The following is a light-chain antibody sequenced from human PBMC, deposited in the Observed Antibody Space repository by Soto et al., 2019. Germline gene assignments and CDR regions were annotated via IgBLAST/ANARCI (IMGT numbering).Light chain of an antibody. Sequence: EIVLTQSPGTLSLSPGERATLSCRASQSVSSSYLACYQQKPGQAPRLFIYGASSRATGIPDRFSGSGSGTDFTLIISRLEPEDFAVYYCQQYDSSPRTFGQGTKVEIK. CDR1: QSVSSSY. CDR2: GAS. CDR3: QQYDSSPRT. V-gene: IGKV3-20*01. J-gene: IGKJ1*01.